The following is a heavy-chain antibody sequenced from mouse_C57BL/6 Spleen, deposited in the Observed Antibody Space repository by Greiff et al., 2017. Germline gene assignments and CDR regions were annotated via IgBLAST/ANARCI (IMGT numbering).Heavy chain of an antibody. CDR3: ERRGADATWFRY. Sequence: QVQLQQPGAELVRPGSSVKLSCKASGYTFTSYWMDWVKQRPGQGLEWIGNIYPSDSETHYNQKFKDKATLTVDKSSSTDYMQRSSLTSEDSAVYYGERRGADATWFRYWGQGTLVTVSA. V-gene: IGHV1-61*01. CDR2: IYPSDSET. CDR1: GYTFTSYW. J-gene: IGHJ3*01.